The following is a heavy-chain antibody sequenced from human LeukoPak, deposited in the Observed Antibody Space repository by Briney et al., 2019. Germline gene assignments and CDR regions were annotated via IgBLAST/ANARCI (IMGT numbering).Heavy chain of an antibody. D-gene: IGHD6-19*01. V-gene: IGHV3-23*01. Sequence: GGSLRLSCAVSGFSVSSFGMSWVRQAPGKGLEWISAISLNGETTWYADSVKGRFTISRGNSKNTLYLQLTSLRAEDTAVYYCAQGFSSGWYPYWGQGSLVSVSS. CDR2: ISLNGETT. CDR3: AQGFSSGWYPY. J-gene: IGHJ4*02. CDR1: GFSVSSFG.